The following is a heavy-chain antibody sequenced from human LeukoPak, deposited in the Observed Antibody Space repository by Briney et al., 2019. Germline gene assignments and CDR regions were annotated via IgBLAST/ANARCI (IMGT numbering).Heavy chain of an antibody. CDR2: IRYDGSDK. D-gene: IGHD1-7*01. J-gene: IGHJ4*02. CDR3: AKDRDKGNYYFDY. CDR1: GFTFSSYG. Sequence: GGSLRLSCAASGFTFSSYGMHWVRQAPGKGLEWVAFIRYDGSDKDYVDSVKGRFTISRDNSKNTLYLQMNSLRAEDTAVYYCAKDRDKGNYYFDYWGQGTLVTVSS. V-gene: IGHV3-30*02.